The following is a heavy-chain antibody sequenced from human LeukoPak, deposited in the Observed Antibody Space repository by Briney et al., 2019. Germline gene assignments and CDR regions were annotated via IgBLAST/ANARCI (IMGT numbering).Heavy chain of an antibody. V-gene: IGHV1-69*05. Sequence: SVKVSCKASGGTFSSYTISWVRQAPGQGLEWMGRIIPIFGTANYAQKFQGRVTITTDESTSTAYMELSSLRSEDTAVYYCARVGAFRSYYFDYWGQGALVTVSS. CDR3: ARVGAFRSYYFDY. CDR2: IIPIFGTA. J-gene: IGHJ4*02. D-gene: IGHD1-26*01. CDR1: GGTFSSYT.